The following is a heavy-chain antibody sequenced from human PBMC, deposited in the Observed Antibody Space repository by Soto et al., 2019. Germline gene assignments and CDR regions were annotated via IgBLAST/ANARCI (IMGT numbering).Heavy chain of an antibody. V-gene: IGHV4-34*01. J-gene: IGHJ4*02. D-gene: IGHD6-13*01. CDR2: INHSGST. CDR1: GGSFSGYY. CDR3: ARGLKGIAASGTVY. Sequence: PSETLSLTCAVYGGSFSGYYWSWIRQPPGKGLEWIGEINHSGSTNYNLSLKSRVTISVDTSKNQFSLKLSSVTAADTAVYYCARGLKGIAASGTVYWGQGTLVTVSS.